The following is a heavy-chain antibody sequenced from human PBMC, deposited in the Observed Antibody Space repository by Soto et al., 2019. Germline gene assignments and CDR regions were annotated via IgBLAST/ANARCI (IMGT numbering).Heavy chain of an antibody. CDR2: IYYSGST. CDR3: ARENSGYDYKLYYFDY. J-gene: IGHJ4*02. D-gene: IGHD5-12*01. Sequence: SETLSLTCTVSGGSISSSSYYWGWIRQPPGKGLEWIGSIYYSGSTYYNPSLKSRVTISVDTSKNQFSLKLSSVTAADTAVYYCARENSGYDYKLYYFDYWGQGTLVTVSS. V-gene: IGHV4-39*02. CDR1: GGSISSSSYY.